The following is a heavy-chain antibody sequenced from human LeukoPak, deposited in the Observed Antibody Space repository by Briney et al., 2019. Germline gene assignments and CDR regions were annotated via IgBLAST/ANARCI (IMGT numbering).Heavy chain of an antibody. D-gene: IGHD2/OR15-2a*01. Sequence: GSLRLSCAASGFTFSGYAMSWVRQAPGKGLEWISGISGSGGSTYYADSVRGRFTISRDNSKSTLSLQMNSLRAEDTAIYYCATYRQVLLPFESWGQGTLVTVSS. J-gene: IGHJ4*02. CDR2: ISGSGGST. CDR3: ATYRQVLLPFES. CDR1: GFTFSGYA. V-gene: IGHV3-23*01.